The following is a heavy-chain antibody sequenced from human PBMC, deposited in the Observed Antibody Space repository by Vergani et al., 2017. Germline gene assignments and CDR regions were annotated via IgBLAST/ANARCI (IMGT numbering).Heavy chain of an antibody. CDR3: AKDMIVDDRYFQH. D-gene: IGHD3-22*01. J-gene: IGHJ1*01. CDR2: ISGSGGST. CDR1: GFTFSSYV. Sequence: EVQLLESGGGLVQPGGSLRLSCAASGFTFSSYVMSWVRQASGKGLEWVSAISGSGGSTYYADSVKGRFTISRDNSKNTLYLQMNSLRAEDTAVYYCAKDMIVDDRYFQHWGQGTLVTVSS. V-gene: IGHV3-23*01.